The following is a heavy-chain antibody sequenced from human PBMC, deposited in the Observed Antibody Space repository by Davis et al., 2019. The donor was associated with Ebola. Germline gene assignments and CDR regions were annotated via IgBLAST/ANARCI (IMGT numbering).Heavy chain of an antibody. CDR2: ISGSGGST. Sequence: GGSLRLSCAASGFTFSSYAMSWVRQAPGKGLEWVSAISGSGGSTYYADSVKGRFTVSRDNSKNTLSLQMNSLRSDDTALYYCARSLSGRSGAMDLWGQGTTVIVSS. CDR1: GFTFSSYA. V-gene: IGHV3-23*01. D-gene: IGHD3-3*01. J-gene: IGHJ6*02. CDR3: ARSLSGRSGAMDL.